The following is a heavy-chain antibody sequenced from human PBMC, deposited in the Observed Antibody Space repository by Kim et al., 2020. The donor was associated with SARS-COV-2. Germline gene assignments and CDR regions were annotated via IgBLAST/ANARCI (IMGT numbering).Heavy chain of an antibody. CDR3: TTYYYDSSGYRTRYYYGMDV. CDR1: GFTFSNAW. D-gene: IGHD3-22*01. Sequence: GGSLRLSCAASGFTFSNAWMSWVRQAPGKGLEWVGRIKSKTDGGTTDYAAPVKGRFTISRDDSKNTRYLQMNSLKTEDTAVYYCTTYYYDSSGYRTRYYYGMDVWGQGTTVTVSS. CDR2: IKSKTDGGTT. V-gene: IGHV3-15*01. J-gene: IGHJ6*02.